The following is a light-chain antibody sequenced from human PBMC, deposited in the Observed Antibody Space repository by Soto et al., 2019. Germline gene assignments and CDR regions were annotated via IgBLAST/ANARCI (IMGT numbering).Light chain of an antibody. J-gene: IGLJ3*02. CDR2: SDN. Sequence: QSVLTQSPSASGTPGQRVTISCSGSSSNIGSNTVNWYQQFPGTAPKLLIYSDNQRPSGVPDRFSGSKSGTSASLAISGLQSDDEADYYCAAWDDTLREVFGGGTKLTVL. V-gene: IGLV1-44*01. CDR1: SSNIGSNT. CDR3: AAWDDTLREV.